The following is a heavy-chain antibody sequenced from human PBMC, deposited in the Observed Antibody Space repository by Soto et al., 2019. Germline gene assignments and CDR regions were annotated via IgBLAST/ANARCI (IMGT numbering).Heavy chain of an antibody. Sequence: QGQLVQSGGEVKKSGASVKVSCKASGYTFSRYGISWVRQAPGQGLEWMGWISGYNGDTNYAQKFQGRVTMTIDTATTTAYMAVGRLTTDHTAVHYCAKNVLPPYSDYALVVCGQGATVCVSS. CDR2: ISGYNGDT. D-gene: IGHD2-15*01. CDR3: AKNVLPPYSDYALVV. J-gene: IGHJ6*02. CDR1: GYTFSRYG. V-gene: IGHV1-18*01.